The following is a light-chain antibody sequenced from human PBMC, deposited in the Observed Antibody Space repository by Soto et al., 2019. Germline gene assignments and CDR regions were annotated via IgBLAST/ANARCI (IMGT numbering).Light chain of an antibody. V-gene: IGKV3-20*01. CDR2: DAF. J-gene: IGKJ3*01. CDR3: QQYGDSPFT. Sequence: EVVLTQSPCTLSLSPGERATLSCRASQSIRNNYLACYQQKPGQAPRLLISDAFNRATGIPDRFSGSGSGTDFTLTISGLEPEDFAVYYCQQYGDSPFTFGPGTKVDIK. CDR1: QSIRNNY.